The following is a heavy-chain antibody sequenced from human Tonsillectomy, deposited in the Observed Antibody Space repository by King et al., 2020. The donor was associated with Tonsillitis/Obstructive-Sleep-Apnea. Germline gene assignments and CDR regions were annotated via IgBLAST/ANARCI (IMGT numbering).Heavy chain of an antibody. CDR1: GGSISGYY. CDR2: VSGRGGT. CDR3: AKGGRSSSWYWRD. Sequence: VQLQQWGAGLLKPSETLSLTCAVYGGSISGYYWTWIRQSPGKGLEWIGEVSGRGGTDYNPSLKNLLTISMDTSKNQLSLKLTSVTVADTAVYYCAKGGRSSSWYWRDWGQGTLVSVSS. D-gene: IGHD6-13*01. V-gene: IGHV4-34*01. J-gene: IGHJ4*02.